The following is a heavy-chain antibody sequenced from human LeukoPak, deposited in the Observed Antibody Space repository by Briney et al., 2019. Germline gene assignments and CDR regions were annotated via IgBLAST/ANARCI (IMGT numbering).Heavy chain of an antibody. J-gene: IGHJ5*02. D-gene: IGHD6-19*01. V-gene: IGHV4-34*01. CDR3: ARGGRSSYHRGSNNWFDP. CDR1: GGSFSGYY. CDR2: INRSGST. Sequence: SETLSLTCAVYGGSFSGYYWSWIRQPPGKGLEWIGEINRSGSTNYNPSLKSRVTISVDTSKNQFSLKLSSVTAADTAVYYCARGGRSSYHRGSNNWFDPWGQGTLVTVSS.